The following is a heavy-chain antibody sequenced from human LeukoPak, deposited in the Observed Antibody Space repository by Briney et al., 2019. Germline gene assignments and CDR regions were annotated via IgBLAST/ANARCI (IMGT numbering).Heavy chain of an antibody. D-gene: IGHD5-12*01. CDR2: ISDTGRDI. CDR3: GKGLFSAYDKYLDS. J-gene: IGHJ4*02. V-gene: IGHV3-21*04. CDR1: GFAFEGFT. Sequence: SGGSLRLSCADSGFAFEGFTMTWVRQAPGKGLEWVSLISDTGRDINYADSVRGRFTISRDNTKNSLFLQMDSLRVEGTAIYYCGKGLFSAYDKYLDSWGQGTLVTVSS.